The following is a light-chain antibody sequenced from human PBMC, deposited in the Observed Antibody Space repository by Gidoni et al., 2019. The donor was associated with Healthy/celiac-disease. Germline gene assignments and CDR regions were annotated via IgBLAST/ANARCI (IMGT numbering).Light chain of an antibody. V-gene: IGKV3-20*01. Sequence: ELVLTQSPGTLSLSPGERATLSCRASQSVSSSYLAWYQQKPGQAPRLLIYGASSRATGIPDRCSGSGSGTDFTLTISRLEPEDFAVYYCQQYGSSPLWTFGQGTKVEIK. CDR3: QQYGSSPLWT. J-gene: IGKJ1*01. CDR2: GAS. CDR1: QSVSSSY.